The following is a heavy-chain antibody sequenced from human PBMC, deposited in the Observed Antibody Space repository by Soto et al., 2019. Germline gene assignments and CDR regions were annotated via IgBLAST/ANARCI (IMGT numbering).Heavy chain of an antibody. Sequence: QVQLVESGVGVVQPGRSLRLSCAASGFTFSSYGMHWVRQAPGKGLEWGAVIWYDGSNKYYADSVKGRFTISRDNSKHTLYLQMNSLRAEDTAVYYCARDWADSSSWYVPLYYFDYWGQGTLVTVSS. CDR3: ARDWADSSSWYVPLYYFDY. CDR2: IWYDGSNK. V-gene: IGHV3-33*01. D-gene: IGHD6-13*01. CDR1: GFTFSSYG. J-gene: IGHJ4*02.